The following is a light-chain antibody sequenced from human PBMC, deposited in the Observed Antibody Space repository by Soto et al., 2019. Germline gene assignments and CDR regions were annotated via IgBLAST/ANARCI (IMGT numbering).Light chain of an antibody. CDR2: GAS. CDR1: QSVSSN. V-gene: IGKV3-15*01. CDR3: QQYNNWPPWT. Sequence: EIVMTQSPATLSVSPGERATLSCRASQSVSSNLAWYQQKPGQAPRLLIYGASTRATGIPARFSGSGSGTEFTLTFSSLQFEDFAVYYCQQYNNWPPWTFGQGTK. J-gene: IGKJ1*01.